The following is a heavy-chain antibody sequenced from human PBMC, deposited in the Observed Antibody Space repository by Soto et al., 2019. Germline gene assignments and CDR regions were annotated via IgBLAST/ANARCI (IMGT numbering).Heavy chain of an antibody. CDR3: AMDYYDSSDYTTNWFDP. CDR2: IYHTGNT. V-gene: IGHV4-39*01. CDR1: GGSISNSRYY. Sequence: SETLSLTCTVSGGSISNSRYYWAWIRQPPGKGLEWIGSIYHTGNTYYNPSLRSRVTISVDTSKNQFSLKLTSVTAADTAVYYCAMDYYDSSDYTTNWFDPWGQGTLVTVSS. J-gene: IGHJ5*02. D-gene: IGHD3-22*01.